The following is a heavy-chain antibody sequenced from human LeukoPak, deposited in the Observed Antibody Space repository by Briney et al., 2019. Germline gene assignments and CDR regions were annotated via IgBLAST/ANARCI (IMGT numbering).Heavy chain of an antibody. CDR1: GGTFSSYA. J-gene: IGHJ4*02. CDR3: ARDLSDTYYYDTPGDY. Sequence: GSSVKVSCKASGGTFSSYAISWVRQAPGQGLEWMGGIIPIFGTANYAQKFQGRVTITADESTSTAYMELSSLRSDDTAVYYCARDLSDTYYYDTPGDYWGQGTLVTVSS. V-gene: IGHV1-69*01. D-gene: IGHD3-22*01. CDR2: IIPIFGTA.